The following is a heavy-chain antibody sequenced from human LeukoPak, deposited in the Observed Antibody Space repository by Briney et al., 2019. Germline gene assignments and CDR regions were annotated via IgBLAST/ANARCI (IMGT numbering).Heavy chain of an antibody. J-gene: IGHJ5*02. CDR1: GFTFSDYY. Sequence: GGSLRLSCAASGFTFSDYYMSWLRQAPGKGLEWGSYISSSSSYTNYADSVKGRFTISRDNAKNSLYLQMNSLRAEDTAVYYCSSGSNWFDPWGQGTLVTVSS. D-gene: IGHD3-10*01. CDR3: SSGSNWFDP. V-gene: IGHV3-11*03. CDR2: ISSSSSYT.